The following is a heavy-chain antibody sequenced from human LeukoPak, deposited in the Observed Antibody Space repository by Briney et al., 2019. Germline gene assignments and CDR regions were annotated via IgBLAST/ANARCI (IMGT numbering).Heavy chain of an antibody. CDR3: VKGLENGNYQPLSSQRAR. CDR1: GFTFTSYT. J-gene: IGHJ4*02. Sequence: PGGSLRLSCAASGFTFTSYTLSWVRQAPGKGLEWVSAVSGSGGSTYYTDTVKGRFTISRDNSMNTLYLQMNSLRAEDTAVYYCVKGLENGNYQPLSSQRARWGQGTLVTVSS. CDR2: VSGSGGST. D-gene: IGHD2-2*01. V-gene: IGHV3-23*01.